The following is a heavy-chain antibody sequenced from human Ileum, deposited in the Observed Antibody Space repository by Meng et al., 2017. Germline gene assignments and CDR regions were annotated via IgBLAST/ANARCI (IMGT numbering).Heavy chain of an antibody. D-gene: IGHD3-22*01. CDR2: ISYDGTYK. CDR3: ARDYNDVIGRLDY. CDR1: GLTFRKYA. J-gene: IGHJ4*02. Sequence: QGQLVAAGGGVVQAGRSLRLSCAVSGLTFRKYAMHWVRQAPGKGLEWVAVISYDGTYKNYADSVKGRFTISRDNSQNTLYLEMNSLRAEDTAVYYCARDYNDVIGRLDYWGQGTLVTVSS. V-gene: IGHV3-30*01.